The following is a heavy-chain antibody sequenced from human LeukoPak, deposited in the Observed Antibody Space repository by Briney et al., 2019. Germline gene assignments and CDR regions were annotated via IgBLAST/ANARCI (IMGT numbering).Heavy chain of an antibody. CDR1: GYSFTGYY. CDR2: INPNSGGT. V-gene: IGHV1-2*02. D-gene: IGHD2-15*01. Sequence: GASVKVSCKASGYSFTGYYMHWVRQAPGQGLEWMGWINPNSGGTNCAQQFQGRVTMTRDTSISTGYMELSTLRSDDTAVYYCARGGRYCSSGTGYGGYWGQGTLVTVSS. J-gene: IGHJ4*02. CDR3: ARGGRYCSSGTGYGGY.